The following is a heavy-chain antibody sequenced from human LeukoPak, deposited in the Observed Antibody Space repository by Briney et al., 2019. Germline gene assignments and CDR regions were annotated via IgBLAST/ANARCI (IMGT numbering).Heavy chain of an antibody. CDR3: ACYSGYDTVLYFDY. V-gene: IGHV3-53*01. J-gene: IGHJ4*02. D-gene: IGHD5-12*01. Sequence: GGSLRLSCAASGFTVSSNYMTWVRQAPGKGLEWVSVIYSDGSTYYADPVKGRFTISRDNSKNTLFLQMNSLRAEDSAVYYCACYSGYDTVLYFDYWGQGTLVTVSS. CDR1: GFTVSSNY. CDR2: IYSDGST.